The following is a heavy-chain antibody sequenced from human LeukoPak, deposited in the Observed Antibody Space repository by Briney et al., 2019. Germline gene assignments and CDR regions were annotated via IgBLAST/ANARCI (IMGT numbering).Heavy chain of an antibody. Sequence: ASVKVSCKASGFTFTSRSAVQWVRQARGQRLEWIGWIVVDSDNANYAENFQERVTITRDMSASASYMELSSLRSEDTAVYFCAAPYTSSWFDLWGQGTLVTVSS. V-gene: IGHV1-58*01. D-gene: IGHD6-13*01. CDR2: IVVDSDNA. CDR3: AAPYTSSWFDL. J-gene: IGHJ5*02. CDR1: GFTFTSRSA.